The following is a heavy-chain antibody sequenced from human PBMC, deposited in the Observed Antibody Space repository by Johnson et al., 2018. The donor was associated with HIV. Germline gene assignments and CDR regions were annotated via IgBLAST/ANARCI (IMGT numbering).Heavy chain of an antibody. CDR1: GFTFSSYA. V-gene: IGHV3-30-3*01. Sequence: QVQLVESGGGLVKPGGSLRLSCAASGFTFSSYAMHWVRQAPGKGLEWVAVISYDGSNKYYADSVKGRFTISRSNSKNTLHLQMNSLRAEDTAVYYCARDFRQPFTMIVVVRPSGAFDIWGQGTMVTVSS. D-gene: IGHD3-22*01. CDR2: ISYDGSNK. CDR3: ARDFRQPFTMIVVVRPSGAFDI. J-gene: IGHJ3*02.